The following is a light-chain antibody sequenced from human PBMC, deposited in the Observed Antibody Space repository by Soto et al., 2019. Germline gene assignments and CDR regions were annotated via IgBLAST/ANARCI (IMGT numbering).Light chain of an antibody. CDR1: QSVNSKY. J-gene: IGKJ4*02. V-gene: IGKV3-20*01. CDR3: QQYGSSLQ. Sequence: EIVLTQSPDTLSLSTGERATLSCRASQSVNSKYLAWYQQKPGQAPRLLIHGASNRATVIPDRFIDSGSGTDFTLTISRLEPEDFALYYCQQYGSSLQFGGGTKVEIK. CDR2: GAS.